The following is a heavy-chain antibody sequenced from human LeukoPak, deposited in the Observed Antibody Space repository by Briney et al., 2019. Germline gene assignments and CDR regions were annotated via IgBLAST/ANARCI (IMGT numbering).Heavy chain of an antibody. CDR2: IYPGDSDT. Sequence: GESLKISCKGSGDSFTSYWIGWVRQMPGKGLEWMGIIYPGDSDTRYSPSFQGQVTISADESISTAYLQWSSLKASDTAMYYCARLAPSGSYPRHFDYWGQGTLVTVSS. V-gene: IGHV5-51*01. J-gene: IGHJ4*02. CDR1: GDSFTSYW. D-gene: IGHD1-26*01. CDR3: ARLAPSGSYPRHFDY.